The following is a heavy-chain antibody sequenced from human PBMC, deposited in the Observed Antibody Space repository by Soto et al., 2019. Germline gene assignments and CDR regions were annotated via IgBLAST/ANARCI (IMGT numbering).Heavy chain of an antibody. D-gene: IGHD3-9*01. J-gene: IGHJ6*02. CDR3: ARGRHILTGYYRDLNYGMDV. CDR1: GGSFSGYY. CDR2: INHSGST. Sequence: PSETLSLTCAVYGGSFSGYYWSWIRQPPGKGLKWIGEINHSGSTNYNPSIKSRVTISVDTSKNQYSQKLSYVTAADTAVYYCARGRHILTGYYRDLNYGMDVWGQGTTVT. V-gene: IGHV4-34*01.